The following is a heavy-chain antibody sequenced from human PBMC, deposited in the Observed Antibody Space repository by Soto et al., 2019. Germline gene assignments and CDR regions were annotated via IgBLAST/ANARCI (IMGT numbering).Heavy chain of an antibody. D-gene: IGHD5-12*01. J-gene: IGHJ3*02. Sequence: SETLSLTFTVSGGSISTTNYYWGWSRQPPGKGLAWMGSIYYSGHTYYKPSLKSRVTISIDPTKNQFSLKLSSVTAADTGVYYCARQTLGATIPDAFDIWGQGTMVTVSS. V-gene: IGHV4-39*01. CDR3: ARQTLGATIPDAFDI. CDR1: GGSISTTNYY. CDR2: IYYSGHT.